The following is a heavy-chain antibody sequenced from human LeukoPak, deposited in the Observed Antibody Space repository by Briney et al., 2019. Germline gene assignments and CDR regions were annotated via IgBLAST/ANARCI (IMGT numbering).Heavy chain of an antibody. CDR3: ARRTSGYYYYFDY. Sequence: PSETPSLTCTVSGGSLSSYYWSWIRQPPGKGLEWIGCIYYSGNTNYNPSLKSRVSISVDTSKNQFSLKLSSVTAADTAVYYCARRTSGYYYYFDYWGQGTLVTVSS. CDR2: IYYSGNT. J-gene: IGHJ4*02. CDR1: GGSLSSYY. V-gene: IGHV4-59*08. D-gene: IGHD3-3*01.